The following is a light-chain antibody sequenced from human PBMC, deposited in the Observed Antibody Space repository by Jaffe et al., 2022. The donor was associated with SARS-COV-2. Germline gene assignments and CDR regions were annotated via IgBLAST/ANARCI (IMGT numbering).Light chain of an antibody. CDR1: QSILYSSNNKNY. V-gene: IGKV4-1*01. CDR2: WAS. Sequence: DIAMTQSPDSLTVSLGERATINCKSSQSILYSSNNKNYLAWYQQKPGQPPKLLIYWASTRESGVPDRFSGSGSATDFTLTISSLQAEDVAVYYCQQYYDTPYTFGQGTKLEIK. J-gene: IGKJ2*01. CDR3: QQYYDTPYT.